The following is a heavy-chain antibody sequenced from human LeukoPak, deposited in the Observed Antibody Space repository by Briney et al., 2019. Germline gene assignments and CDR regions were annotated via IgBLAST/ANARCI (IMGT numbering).Heavy chain of an antibody. Sequence: PGGSLRLSCVASGFTFSSYAMSWVRQAPGKGLEWVSAISGSGGSTYYADSVKGRFTISRDNSKNTLYLQMNSLRAEDTAVYYCAKKTTYCSSTSCYQDYFDYWGQGTLVTVSS. J-gene: IGHJ4*02. CDR3: AKKTTYCSSTSCYQDYFDY. V-gene: IGHV3-23*01. CDR2: ISGSGGST. CDR1: GFTFSSYA. D-gene: IGHD2-2*01.